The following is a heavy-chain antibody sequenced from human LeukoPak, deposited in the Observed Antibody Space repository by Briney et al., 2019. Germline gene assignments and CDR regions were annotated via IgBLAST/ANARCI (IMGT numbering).Heavy chain of an antibody. D-gene: IGHD2-8*01. CDR3: ASGGRDIVLMVYATKRGAFDI. Sequence: SETLSLTCAVSGGSISSGGYSWSWIRQPPGKGLEWIGYIYHSGSTYYNPSLKSRVTISVDTSKNQFSLKLSSVTAADTAVYYCASGGRDIVLMVYATKRGAFDIWGQGTMVTVSS. CDR2: IYHSGST. CDR1: GGSISSGGYS. J-gene: IGHJ3*02. V-gene: IGHV4-30-2*01.